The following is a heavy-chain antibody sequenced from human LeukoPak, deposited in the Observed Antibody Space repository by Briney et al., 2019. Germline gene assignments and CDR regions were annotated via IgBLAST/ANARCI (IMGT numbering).Heavy chain of an antibody. Sequence: ASVKVSCKVSGYTLTELSMHWVRQAPGKGLEWMGGFDPEDGETIYAQKFQGRVTMTEDTSTDTAYMELSSLRCEDTAVYYCATGQGGWELPDYFDYWGQGTLVTVSS. D-gene: IGHD1-26*01. CDR2: FDPEDGET. J-gene: IGHJ4*02. CDR3: ATGQGGWELPDYFDY. V-gene: IGHV1-24*01. CDR1: GYTLTELS.